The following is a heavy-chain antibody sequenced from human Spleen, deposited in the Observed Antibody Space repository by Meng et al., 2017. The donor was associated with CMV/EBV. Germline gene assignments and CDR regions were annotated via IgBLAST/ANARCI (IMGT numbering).Heavy chain of an antibody. CDR2: IYPHDSNT. CDR3: ARRDYYDLGSGN. J-gene: IGHJ4*02. Sequence: GESLKISCKVSGNSVTTYWIGWVRQMPGKGLEWMGIIYPHDSNTIYTPSFQGQVTISADKSISTVYLQWDSLKASDTAIYYCARRDYYDLGSGNWGQGTLVTVSS. D-gene: IGHD3-10*01. CDR1: GNSVTTYW. V-gene: IGHV5-51*01.